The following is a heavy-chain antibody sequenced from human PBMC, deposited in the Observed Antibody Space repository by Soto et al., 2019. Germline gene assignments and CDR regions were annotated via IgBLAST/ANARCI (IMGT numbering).Heavy chain of an antibody. CDR2: INPSGGST. D-gene: IGHD5-18*01. CDR1: GYVFTGFY. V-gene: IGHV1-46*01. Sequence: GASVKVSCKVSGYVFTGFYLHWVRQAPGQGLEWMGIINPSGGSTSYAQKFQGRVTMTRDTSTSTVYMELSSLRSEDTAVYYCARDKPSGYSDFDYWGQGTLVTVSS. CDR3: ARDKPSGYSDFDY. J-gene: IGHJ4*02.